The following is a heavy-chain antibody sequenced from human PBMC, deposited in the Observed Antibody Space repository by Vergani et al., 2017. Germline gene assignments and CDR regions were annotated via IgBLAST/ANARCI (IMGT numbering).Heavy chain of an antibody. Sequence: QLQLQESGPGLVKPSETLSLTCTVSGGSITYGAFYWGWIRQPPGKGLEWIGNIYHSGGAYYNPTLKGRVTISVDTSKNQFSLEVTSVTAADPAIYFCARTESFILRYFHWALWGQGTLVTVSS. CDR3: ARTESFILRYFHWAL. CDR2: IYHSGGA. J-gene: IGHJ4*02. V-gene: IGHV4-39*01. D-gene: IGHD3-9*01. CDR1: GGSITYGAFY.